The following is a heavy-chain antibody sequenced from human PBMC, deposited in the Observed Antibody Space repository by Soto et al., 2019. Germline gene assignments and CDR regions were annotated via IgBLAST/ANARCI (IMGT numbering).Heavy chain of an antibody. V-gene: IGHV3-30*18. D-gene: IGHD6-19*01. Sequence: VQLVESGGGVVQPGRSLRLSCAADKFTFSDYAVQWVRQAPGKGLEWVAVVSHDGRNTHYADSVKDRFTISRDSSKNTVSLEMTSLRAEDTGVYYCAKGGRQWLVTSDFNYWGQGALVTVSS. CDR1: KFTFSDYA. CDR3: AKGGRQWLVTSDFNY. J-gene: IGHJ4*02. CDR2: VSHDGRNT.